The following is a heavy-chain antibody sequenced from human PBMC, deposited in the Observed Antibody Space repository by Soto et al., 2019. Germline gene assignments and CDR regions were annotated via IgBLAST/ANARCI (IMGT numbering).Heavy chain of an antibody. J-gene: IGHJ2*01. Sequence: QVQLVESGGGVVQPGRSLRLSCAASGFTFSSYAMHWVRQAPGKGLEWVAVISYDGSNKYYADSVKGRFTISRDNSKNTRYLQMNSLRAEDTAVYYCARERGWYFDLWGRGTLVTVSS. CDR2: ISYDGSNK. CDR3: ARERGWYFDL. CDR1: GFTFSSYA. V-gene: IGHV3-30-3*01.